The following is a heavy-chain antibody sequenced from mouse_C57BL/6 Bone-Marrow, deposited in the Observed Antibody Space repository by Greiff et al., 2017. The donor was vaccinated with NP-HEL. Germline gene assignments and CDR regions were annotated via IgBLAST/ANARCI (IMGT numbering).Heavy chain of an antibody. V-gene: IGHV1-66*01. J-gene: IGHJ2*01. D-gene: IGHD3-2*02. CDR2: IYPGSGNT. CDR3: ARTAQATDYFDY. CDR1: GYSFTSYY. Sequence: QVQLKQSGPELVKPGASVKISCKASGYSFTSYYIHWVKQRPGQGLEWIGWIYPGSGNTKYNEKFKGKATLTADTSSSTAYMQLSSLTSEDSAVYYCARTAQATDYFDYWGQGTTLTVSS.